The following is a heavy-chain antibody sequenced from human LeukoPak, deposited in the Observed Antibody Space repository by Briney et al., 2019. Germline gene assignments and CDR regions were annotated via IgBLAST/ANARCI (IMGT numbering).Heavy chain of an antibody. J-gene: IGHJ4*02. CDR3: ARGIAATY. CDR1: GGSFSGYY. V-gene: IGHV4-34*01. Sequence: KASETLSLTCAVYGGSFSGYYWSWIRQPPGKGLEWIGEINHSGSTNYNPSLKSRVTISVDTSKNQFSLKLSSVTAADTAVYYCARGIAATYWGQGTLVTVSS. CDR2: INHSGST. D-gene: IGHD6-13*01.